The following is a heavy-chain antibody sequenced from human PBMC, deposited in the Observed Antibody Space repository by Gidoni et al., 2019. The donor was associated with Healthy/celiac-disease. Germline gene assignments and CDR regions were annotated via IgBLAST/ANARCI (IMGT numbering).Heavy chain of an antibody. D-gene: IGHD6-19*01. CDR3: AKDLILTPDGVWIISSGCFDY. J-gene: IGHJ4*02. Sequence: EVQLLESGGGLVQPGGSLRLPWSASGFTFSSLAVSWVRQAPGKGLGWVSAISGSGGSTYYADSVKGRFTISRDNSKNTLYLQMNSLRAEDTAVYYCAKDLILTPDGVWIISSGCFDYWGQGTLVTVSS. CDR1: GFTFSSLA. V-gene: IGHV3-23*01. CDR2: ISGSGGST.